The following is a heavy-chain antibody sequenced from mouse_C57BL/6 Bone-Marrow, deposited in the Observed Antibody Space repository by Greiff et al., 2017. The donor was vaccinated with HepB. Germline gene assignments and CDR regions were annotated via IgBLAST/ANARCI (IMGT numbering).Heavy chain of an antibody. CDR3: TRGWDGYAMDY. V-gene: IGHV1-15*01. D-gene: IGHD4-1*01. J-gene: IGHJ4*01. CDR2: IDPETGGT. CDR1: GYTFTDYE. Sequence: VKLQQSGAELVRPGASVTLSCKASGYTFTDYEMHWVKQTPVHGLEWIGAIDPETGGTAYNQKFKGKAILTADKSSSTAYMELRSLTSEDSAVYYCTRGWDGYAMDYWGQGTSVTVSS.